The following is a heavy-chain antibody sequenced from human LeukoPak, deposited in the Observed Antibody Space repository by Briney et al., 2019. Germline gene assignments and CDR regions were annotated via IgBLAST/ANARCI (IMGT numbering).Heavy chain of an antibody. D-gene: IGHD3-10*01. Sequence: SETLSLTCTVSGGSISSYYWSWIRQPPGKGLEWIGYIYYSGSTNYNPSLKSRVTISVDTSKNQFSLKLSPVTAADTAVYYCARGYVVRGVYFDYWGQGTLVTVSS. CDR1: GGSISSYY. V-gene: IGHV4-59*01. CDR2: IYYSGST. CDR3: ARGYVVRGVYFDY. J-gene: IGHJ4*02.